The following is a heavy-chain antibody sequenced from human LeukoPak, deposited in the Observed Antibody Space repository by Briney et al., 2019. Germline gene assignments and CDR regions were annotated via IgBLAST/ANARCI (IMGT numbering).Heavy chain of an antibody. J-gene: IGHJ4*02. D-gene: IGHD3-16*02. CDR1: GFSFSSYG. CDR2: IRYDGSNK. Sequence: PGGSLRLSCAASGFSFSSYGIHWVRQASGRGLEWVAFIRYDGSNKDYADSVKGRFTISRDNSKNTLYLQMNSLRAEDTAVYYCARAYYVWGSYPLDSWGPGTLVTVSS. V-gene: IGHV3-30*02. CDR3: ARAYYVWGSYPLDS.